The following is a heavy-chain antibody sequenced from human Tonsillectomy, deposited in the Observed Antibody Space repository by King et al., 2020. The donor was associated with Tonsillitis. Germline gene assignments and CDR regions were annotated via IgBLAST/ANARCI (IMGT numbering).Heavy chain of an antibody. CDR2: IYHSGST. D-gene: IGHD3-22*01. J-gene: IGHJ4*02. V-gene: IGHV4-4*02. Sequence: QLQESGPGLVKPSGTLSLTCAVSGGSISSSNWWSWVRQPPGKGLEWIGEIYHSGSTNYNPSLKSRVTISVDKSKNQFSLKLSSVTAADTAVYYCARDPGGGYYDSSGYALDNWGQGTLVTVSS. CDR1: GGSISSSNW. CDR3: ARDPGGGYYDSSGYALDN.